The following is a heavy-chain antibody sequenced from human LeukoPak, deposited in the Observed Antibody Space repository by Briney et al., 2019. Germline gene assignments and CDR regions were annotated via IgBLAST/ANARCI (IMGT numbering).Heavy chain of an antibody. CDR1: GGSISSGGYS. CDR3: ARGFHPTYYYDSSALDAFDI. V-gene: IGHV4-30-2*01. CDR2: IYHSGST. Sequence: SQTLSLTCAVSGGSISSGGYSWSWIRQPPGKGLEWIGYIYHSGSTYYNPSLKSRVTISVDRSKNQFSLKLSSVTAADTAVYYCARGFHPTYYYDSSALDAFDIWGQGTMVTVSS. D-gene: IGHD3-22*01. J-gene: IGHJ3*02.